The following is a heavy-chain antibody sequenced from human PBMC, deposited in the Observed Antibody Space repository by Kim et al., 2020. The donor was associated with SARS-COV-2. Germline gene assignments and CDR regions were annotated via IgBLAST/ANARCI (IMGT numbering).Heavy chain of an antibody. V-gene: IGHV3-23*01. Sequence: DAVKGRFPISRDNSKNTLYLQMNSLRAEDTAVYYCAKAHNSNYFYYGMDVWGQGTMVTVSS. CDR3: AKAHNSNYFYYGMDV. J-gene: IGHJ6*02. D-gene: IGHD4-4*01.